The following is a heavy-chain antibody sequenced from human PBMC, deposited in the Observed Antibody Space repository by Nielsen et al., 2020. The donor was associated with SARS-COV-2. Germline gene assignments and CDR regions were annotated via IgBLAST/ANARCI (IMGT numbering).Heavy chain of an antibody. CDR1: GFTFSSYW. V-gene: IGHV3-7*03. CDR3: ARDLGFGELIDY. CDR2: TKQDGSEK. J-gene: IGHJ4*02. D-gene: IGHD3-10*01. Sequence: GESLKISCAASGFTFSSYWMSWVRQAPGKGLEWVANTKQDGSEKYYVDSVKGRFTISRDNAKNSLYLQMNSLRAEDTAVYYCARDLGFGELIDYWGQGTLVTVSS.